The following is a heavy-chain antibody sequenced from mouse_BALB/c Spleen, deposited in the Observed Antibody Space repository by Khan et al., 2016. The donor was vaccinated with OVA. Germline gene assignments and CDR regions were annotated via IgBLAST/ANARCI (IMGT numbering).Heavy chain of an antibody. Sequence: QVQLKESGPELVRPGVSVKISCKGSGYTFTDYAMYWVKQSHAKSLEWIGLISTYSGSTNYNQKFKGKVTMTVDKSSSAAYMELARLTSEDSAIYYCAGPAYDGYYDYWGQGTTRTVSS. CDR1: GYTFTDYA. J-gene: IGHJ2*01. D-gene: IGHD2-3*01. V-gene: IGHV1S137*01. CDR3: AGPAYDGYYDY. CDR2: ISTYSGST.